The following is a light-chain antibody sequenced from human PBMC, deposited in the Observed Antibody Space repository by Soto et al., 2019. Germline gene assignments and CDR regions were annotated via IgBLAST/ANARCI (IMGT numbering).Light chain of an antibody. Sequence: QLVLTQSPSASASLGASVKLTCTLSSGHSNDAIAWHQQQPEKGPRYLMKLNSDGRHIKGDGIPDRFSGSSSGAERYLTTSSLQYEDESYCYSQTWDTGIWVFGGGTKLTVL. V-gene: IGLV4-69*01. CDR3: QTWDTGIWV. CDR1: SGHSNDA. CDR2: LNSDGRH. J-gene: IGLJ2*01.